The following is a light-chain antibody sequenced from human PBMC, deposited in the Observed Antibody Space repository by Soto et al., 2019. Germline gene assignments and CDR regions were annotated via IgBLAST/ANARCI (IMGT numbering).Light chain of an antibody. CDR2: GAS. CDR1: QSISDN. CDR3: QQYNNWPPIT. Sequence: ILMTQSPGTLSLSPGDGATLCCRSSQSISDNLAWYQQKPGQAPRLLIYGASTRATGIPARFSGSGSGTEFTLTISSLQSEDFAVYYCQQYNNWPPITFGQGTRLEIK. J-gene: IGKJ5*01. V-gene: IGKV3-15*01.